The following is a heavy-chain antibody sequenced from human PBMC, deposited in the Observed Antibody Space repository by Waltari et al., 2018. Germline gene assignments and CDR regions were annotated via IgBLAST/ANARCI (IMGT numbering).Heavy chain of an antibody. Sequence: QVQLQESGSGLVKPSETLSLTCTVSGGSISSYYWSWIRQPPGKGLEWIGYIYYSGSTNYNPSLKSRVTISVDTSKNQFSLKLSSVTAADTAVYYCARYSSSWPNYYYMDVWGKGTTVTVSS. J-gene: IGHJ6*03. CDR1: GGSISSYY. D-gene: IGHD6-13*01. CDR3: ARYSSSWPNYYYMDV. V-gene: IGHV4-59*01. CDR2: IYYSGST.